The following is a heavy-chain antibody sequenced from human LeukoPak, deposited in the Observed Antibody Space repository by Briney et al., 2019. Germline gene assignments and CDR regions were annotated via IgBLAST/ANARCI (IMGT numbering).Heavy chain of an antibody. Sequence: AASVTVSCKASGGTFSSYAISWVRQAPGQGLEWMGRIIPIFGTANYAQKFQGRVTITADESTSTAYMELSSLRSEDTAVYYCASAGPYSSGWFHWGQGTLVTVSS. CDR1: GGTFSSYA. CDR3: ASAGPYSSGWFH. CDR2: IIPIFGTA. D-gene: IGHD6-19*01. V-gene: IGHV1-69*13. J-gene: IGHJ4*02.